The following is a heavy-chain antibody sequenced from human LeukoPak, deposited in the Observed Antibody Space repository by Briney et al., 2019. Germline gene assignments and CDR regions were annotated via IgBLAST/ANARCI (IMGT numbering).Heavy chain of an antibody. CDR1: GGSFSGYY. CDR2: INHSGST. D-gene: IGHD3-22*01. Sequence: PSETLSLTCAVYGGSFSGYYWSWIRQPPGKGLEWMGEINHSGSTNYNPSLKSRVTISVDTSKNQFPLKLSSVTAADTAVYYCARRRYYDSSGYYYHGYFQHWGQGTLVTVSS. V-gene: IGHV4-34*01. CDR3: ARRRYYDSSGYYYHGYFQH. J-gene: IGHJ1*01.